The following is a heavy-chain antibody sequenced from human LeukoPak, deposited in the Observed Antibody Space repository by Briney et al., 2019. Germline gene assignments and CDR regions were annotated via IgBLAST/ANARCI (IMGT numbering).Heavy chain of an antibody. CDR1: GGTFSSYA. V-gene: IGHV1-69*04. CDR2: IIPIVGIA. D-gene: IGHD4-11*01. J-gene: IGHJ6*02. Sequence: SVKVSCKASGGTFSSYAISWVRQAPGQGLEWMGRIIPIVGIAKYAQKLRGRVTITADKSTSTAYMELSSLRSEDTAVYYCARDLGPPDYSNYEFLDYYGMDVWGQGTTVTVSS. CDR3: ARDLGPPDYSNYEFLDYYGMDV.